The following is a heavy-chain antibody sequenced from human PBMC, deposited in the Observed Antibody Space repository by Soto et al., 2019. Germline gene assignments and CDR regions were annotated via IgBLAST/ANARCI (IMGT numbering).Heavy chain of an antibody. CDR3: ARLPIAVAPIDY. J-gene: IGHJ4*02. CDR1: GGSISSSNW. Sequence: QVQLQESGPGLVKPSGTLSLTCAVSGGSISSSNWWSWVRQPPGKGLEWIGEIYHSGSTNYNPTLRSRDTISVDKSKNQFSLKLSSVTAADTAVYYCARLPIAVAPIDYWGQVTLVIVSS. D-gene: IGHD6-19*01. V-gene: IGHV4-4*02. CDR2: IYHSGST.